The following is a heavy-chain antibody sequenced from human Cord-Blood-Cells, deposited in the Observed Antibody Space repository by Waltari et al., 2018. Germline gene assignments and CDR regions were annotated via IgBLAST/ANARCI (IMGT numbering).Heavy chain of an antibody. CDR3: AFPGGFDAFDI. D-gene: IGHD3-16*01. CDR1: GGTFSSYA. J-gene: IGHJ3*02. CDR2: SIPILGIA. V-gene: IGHV1-69*09. Sequence: QVQLVQSGAEVKKPGSSVKVSCKSSGGTFSSYAISWVRQAPGQGLEWMGRSIPILGIANYAQKCQGRVTITADKSTSTAYMELSSLRSEDTAVYYCAFPGGFDAFDIWGQGTMVTVSS.